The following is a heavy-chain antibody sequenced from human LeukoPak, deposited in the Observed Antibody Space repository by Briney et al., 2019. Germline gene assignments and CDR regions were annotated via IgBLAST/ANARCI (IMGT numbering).Heavy chain of an antibody. CDR1: GFTFSSYA. Sequence: AGGSLRLSCAASGFTFSSYAMSWVRQAPGKGLEWVSAISGNGGSTYYADSVKGRFTISRDNSKNTLYLQMNSLRAEDTAVYYCAKDRKRTIDWFDPWGQGTLVTVSS. CDR3: AKDRKRTIDWFDP. CDR2: ISGNGGST. D-gene: IGHD1-14*01. J-gene: IGHJ5*02. V-gene: IGHV3-23*01.